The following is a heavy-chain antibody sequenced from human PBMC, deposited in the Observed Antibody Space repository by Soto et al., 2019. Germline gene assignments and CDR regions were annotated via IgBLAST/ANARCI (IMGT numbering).Heavy chain of an antibody. CDR2: INHSGST. V-gene: IGHV4-34*01. CDR1: GGSFSGYY. J-gene: IGHJ4*02. D-gene: IGHD5-12*01. CDR3: ARGGEVATPFYFDY. Sequence: SETLSLTCAVYGGSFSGYYWSWIRQPPGKGLEWIGEINHSGSTNYNPSLKSRVTISVDTSKNQFSLKLSSVTAADTAVYYCARGGEVATPFYFDYWGQGTLVTVSS.